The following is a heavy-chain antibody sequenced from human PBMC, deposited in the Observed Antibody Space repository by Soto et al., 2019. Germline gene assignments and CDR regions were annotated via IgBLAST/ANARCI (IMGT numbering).Heavy chain of an antibody. D-gene: IGHD6-6*01. V-gene: IGHV4-34*01. Sequence: PSETLSLTCAVYGGSFSGYYWSWIRQPPGKGLEWIGEINHSGSTNYNPSLKSRVTISVDTSKNQFSLKLSSVTAADTAVYYCARERRRGSSSIYYFDYWGQGTLVTVSS. CDR2: INHSGST. CDR3: ARERRRGSSSIYYFDY. CDR1: GGSFSGYY. J-gene: IGHJ4*02.